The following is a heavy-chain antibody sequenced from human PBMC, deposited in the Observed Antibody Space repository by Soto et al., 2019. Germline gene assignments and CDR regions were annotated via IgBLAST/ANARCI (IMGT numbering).Heavy chain of an antibody. CDR1: GFTFSNYA. D-gene: IGHD2-2*02. V-gene: IGHV3-30*18. CDR2: ISFDGRNK. J-gene: IGHJ6*02. Sequence: PGGSLRLSCAASGFTFSNYAIHWVRKAPGKGLGWVAVISFDGRNKYYTDSVKGRFTISRDNSQNTVFVQMNSLRDEDTAVYYCAKDVGYCSGTTGYRSYYDGMDVWGQGTTVTVSS. CDR3: AKDVGYCSGTTGYRSYYDGMDV.